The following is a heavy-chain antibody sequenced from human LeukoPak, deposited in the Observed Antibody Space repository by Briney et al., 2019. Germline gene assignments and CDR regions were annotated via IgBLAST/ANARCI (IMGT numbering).Heavy chain of an antibody. J-gene: IGHJ5*02. CDR3: VRGQDGIDNWFDP. CDR1: GFIFSNYS. Sequence: GGSLRLSCTASGFIFSNYSMNWVRQAPGKGLEWISYIRGNSETIHYADSVKGRFTISRDNAKNSLSLQMTSLRAEDTAVYYCVRGQDGIDNWFDPWGQGTLVTVAS. V-gene: IGHV3-48*01. CDR2: IRGNSETI. D-gene: IGHD5-24*01.